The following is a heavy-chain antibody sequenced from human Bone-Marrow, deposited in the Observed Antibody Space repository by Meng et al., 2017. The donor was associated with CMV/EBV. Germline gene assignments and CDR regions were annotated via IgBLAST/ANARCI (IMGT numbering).Heavy chain of an antibody. Sequence: ASVKVSCKASGYTFTSYYIHWVRQAPGQGLEWMGIINPSGGTTTYAQRFKGRVTMTRDTSPSTVYMELSSLISEDTAVYYCATELDSSGWTPPSYWGQGTLVTVPS. J-gene: IGHJ4*02. V-gene: IGHV1-46*01. CDR1: GYTFTSYY. CDR3: ATELDSSGWTPPSY. CDR2: INPSGGTT. D-gene: IGHD6-19*01.